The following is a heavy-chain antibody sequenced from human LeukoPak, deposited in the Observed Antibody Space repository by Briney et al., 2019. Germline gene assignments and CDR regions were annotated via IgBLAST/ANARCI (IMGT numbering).Heavy chain of an antibody. CDR2: ISSSSSII. CDR3: ARDHTNSGSDYYYGMDV. J-gene: IGHJ6*02. D-gene: IGHD2-8*01. V-gene: IGHV3-21*01. Sequence: GGSLRLSCAASGITFSSYSMNWVRQAPGRGLEWVSSISSSSSIIFYADSVKGRFTISRDNAKNSLYLQMISLRAEDTAVYYCARDHTNSGSDYYYGMDVWGQGTTVTVSS. CDR1: GITFSSYS.